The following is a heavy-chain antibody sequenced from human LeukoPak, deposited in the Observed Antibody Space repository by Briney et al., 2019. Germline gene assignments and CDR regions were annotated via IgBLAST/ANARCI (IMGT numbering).Heavy chain of an antibody. D-gene: IGHD3-16*01. J-gene: IGHJ4*02. Sequence: GGSLRLSCAPSGFTFSSFAMSWARQAPGKGLEWVSAISGSGDNTYYADSVKGRFTISRDNSKNTLHLQMSSLRAEDTAVYYCAKDLGGGGGSVFDSWGQGTLVTVSS. CDR2: ISGSGDNT. V-gene: IGHV3-23*01. CDR1: GFTFSSFA. CDR3: AKDLGGGGGSVFDS.